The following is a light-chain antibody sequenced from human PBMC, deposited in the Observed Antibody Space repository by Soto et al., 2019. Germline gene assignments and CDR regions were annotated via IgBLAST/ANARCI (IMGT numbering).Light chain of an antibody. CDR2: DAS. Sequence: DIQMTQSPSTLSGSVGDRVTITCRASQTISSWLAWYQQKPGKAPKLLIYDASSLESGVPSRFSGSGSGTEFTLTISSLQPDDFATYYCQQYNYYPWTFGQGTKVDI. CDR1: QTISSW. J-gene: IGKJ1*01. V-gene: IGKV1-5*01. CDR3: QQYNYYPWT.